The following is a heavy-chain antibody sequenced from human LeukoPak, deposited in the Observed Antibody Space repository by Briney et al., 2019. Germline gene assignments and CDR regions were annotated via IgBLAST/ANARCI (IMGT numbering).Heavy chain of an antibody. Sequence: GGSLRLSCAASGFTFSSYGMHWVRQAPGKGLEWVAVISYDGSNKYYADSVKGRFTISRDNSKNTLYLQMNSLRAEDTAVYYCAKMEAVAGTVVGMDVWGQGTTVTVSS. D-gene: IGHD6-19*01. J-gene: IGHJ6*02. CDR3: AKMEAVAGTVVGMDV. V-gene: IGHV3-30*18. CDR1: GFTFSSYG. CDR2: ISYDGSNK.